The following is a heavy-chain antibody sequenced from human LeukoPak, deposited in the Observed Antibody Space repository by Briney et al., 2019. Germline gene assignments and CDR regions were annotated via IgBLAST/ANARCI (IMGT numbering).Heavy chain of an antibody. Sequence: SETLSLTCTVSGGSISSSSYYWGWIRQPPGKGLEWIGSIYYSGSTYYNPSLKSRVTISVDTSKNQFSLKLSSVTAADTAVYYCASHYCSSTSCLDYWGQGTLVTVSS. CDR3: ASHYCSSTSCLDY. CDR2: IYYSGST. CDR1: GGSISSSSYY. J-gene: IGHJ4*02. D-gene: IGHD2-2*01. V-gene: IGHV4-39*01.